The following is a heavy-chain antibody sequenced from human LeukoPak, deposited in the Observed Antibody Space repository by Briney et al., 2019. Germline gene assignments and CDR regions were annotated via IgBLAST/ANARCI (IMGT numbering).Heavy chain of an antibody. CDR2: IYPGDSDT. CDR3: ARASGSYAWFDP. J-gene: IGHJ5*02. CDR1: GYRFTIYW. V-gene: IGHV5-51*01. Sequence: GESVKISCKGSGYRFTIYWIGWVRQMRGKGLEWMGIIYPGDSDTRYSPSFQGQVTISADKSISTAYLQWSSLKASDTAMYYCARASGSYAWFDPWGQGTLVTVSS. D-gene: IGHD1-26*01.